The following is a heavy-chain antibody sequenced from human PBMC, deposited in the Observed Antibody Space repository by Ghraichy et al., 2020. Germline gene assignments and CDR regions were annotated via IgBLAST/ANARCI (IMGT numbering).Heavy chain of an antibody. CDR2: IYYSGST. D-gene: IGHD3-16*01. CDR1: GGSISSSSYY. Sequence: SETLSLTCTVSGGSISSSSYYWGWIRQPPGKGLEWIGSIYYSGSTYYNPSLKSRVTISVDTSKNQFSLKLSSVTAADTALYYCARRFGPSRFNFDYWGQGTLVTVSS. J-gene: IGHJ4*02. CDR3: ARRFGPSRFNFDY. V-gene: IGHV4-39*01.